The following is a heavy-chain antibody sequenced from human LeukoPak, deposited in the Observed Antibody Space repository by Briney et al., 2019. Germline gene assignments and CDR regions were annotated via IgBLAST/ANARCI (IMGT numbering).Heavy chain of an antibody. CDR1: GFAFSSYA. J-gene: IGHJ5*02. V-gene: IGHV3-64*01. Sequence: GGSLRLSCAASGFAFSSYAMHWVRQAQGKGLEYVSAISSNGGSTYYANSVKGRFTISRDNSKNTLYLQMGSLRAEDMAVYYCARAYYYDSSGYLRSNWFDPWGQGTLVTVSS. CDR3: ARAYYYDSSGYLRSNWFDP. D-gene: IGHD3-22*01. CDR2: ISSNGGST.